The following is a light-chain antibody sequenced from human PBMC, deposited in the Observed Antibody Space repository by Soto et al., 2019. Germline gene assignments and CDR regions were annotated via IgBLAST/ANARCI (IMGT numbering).Light chain of an antibody. CDR2: GAS. CDR3: QQYSSSPPIT. V-gene: IGKV3-20*01. Sequence: LTPSPGTLSLSPGARATLSCRASQSVRSTSLAWYQQKPGQPPRLVIFGASRRATGIPERFSGSGSGADFTLTISRLQPEDFAVYYCQQYSSSPPITFGQGTRLEIK. J-gene: IGKJ5*01. CDR1: QSVRSTS.